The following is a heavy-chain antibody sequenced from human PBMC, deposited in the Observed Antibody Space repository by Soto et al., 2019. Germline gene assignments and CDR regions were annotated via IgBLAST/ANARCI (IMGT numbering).Heavy chain of an antibody. D-gene: IGHD1-26*01. Sequence: SETLPVTCAFYGRSFRGDIWTWIRQTPGQGLQWIGQINHSGSANYNPSLKSRVTISVHTSNSQFSLELTSVTAADTAVYYCARGLISGSHYSGGWYYFDSWGQGTQVTVS. J-gene: IGHJ4*02. CDR1: GRSFRGDI. V-gene: IGHV4-34*01. CDR3: ARGLISGSHYSGGWYYFDS. CDR2: INHSGSA.